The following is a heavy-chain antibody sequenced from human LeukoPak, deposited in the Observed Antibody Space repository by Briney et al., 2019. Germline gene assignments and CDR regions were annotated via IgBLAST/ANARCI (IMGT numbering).Heavy chain of an antibody. V-gene: IGHV4-34*01. CDR2: INHSGST. CDR3: ARAGYCSGGSCYSRRGPFYY. CDR1: GGSFSGYY. J-gene: IGHJ4*02. D-gene: IGHD2-15*01. Sequence: SETLSLTCAVYGGSFSGYYWSWIRQPPGKGLEWIGEINHSGSTNYNPSLKSRVTISVDTSKNQFSLKLSSVTAADTVVYYCARAGYCSGGSCYSRRGPFYYWGQGTLVTVSS.